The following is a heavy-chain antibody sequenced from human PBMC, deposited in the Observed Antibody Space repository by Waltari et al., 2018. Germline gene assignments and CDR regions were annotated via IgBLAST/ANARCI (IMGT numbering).Heavy chain of an antibody. D-gene: IGHD3-3*01. CDR1: GGSISSGSYY. V-gene: IGHV4-39*07. CDR3: ARYYGNGEGWLDP. Sequence: QLQLQESGPGLVKPSETLSLTCTVSGGSISSGSYYWGWIRQPPGKGLESIGYISYSGTTCYNLAAKGGVTMSVDKSRGQYSLSLGSVAAADTAVYYCARYYGNGEGWLDPWGQGTLVTVSS. J-gene: IGHJ5*02. CDR2: ISYSGTT.